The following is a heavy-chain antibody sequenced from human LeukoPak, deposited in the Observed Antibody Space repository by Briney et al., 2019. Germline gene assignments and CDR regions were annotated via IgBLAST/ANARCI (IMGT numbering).Heavy chain of an antibody. CDR1: GFTFSSYT. CDR2: VSTPSYK. J-gene: IGHJ3*02. D-gene: IGHD3-10*01. CDR3: ARDTYGSGNEVAFDI. V-gene: IGHV3-21*01. Sequence: GGSLRLSCAASGFTFSSYTMNWVRQAPGKGLEWVSSVSTPSYKYYSDSLKGRFTISRDNAKNSLYLQMNSLRAEDTAVYYCARDTYGSGNEVAFDIWGQGTMVTVSP.